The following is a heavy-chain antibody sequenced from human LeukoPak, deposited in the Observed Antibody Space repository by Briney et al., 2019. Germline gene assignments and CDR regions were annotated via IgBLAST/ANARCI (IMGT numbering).Heavy chain of an antibody. D-gene: IGHD3-10*01. V-gene: IGHV3-30*04. CDR1: GFTFSSYA. CDR2: ISYDGSNK. J-gene: IGHJ4*02. CDR3: AKDQIGEFGESYYFDY. Sequence: PGGSLRLSCAASGFTFSSYAMHWVRQAPGKGLEWVAVISYDGSNKYYADSVKGRFTISRDNSKNTLYLQMNSLRAEDTAVYYCAKDQIGEFGESYYFDYWGQGTLVTVSS.